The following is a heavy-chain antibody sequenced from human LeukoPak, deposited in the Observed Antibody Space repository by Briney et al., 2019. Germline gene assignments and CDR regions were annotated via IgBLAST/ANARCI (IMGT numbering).Heavy chain of an antibody. V-gene: IGHV4-31*03. CDR2: IYYSGST. D-gene: IGHD3-16*02. J-gene: IGHJ4*02. CDR1: GGSISSGGYY. CDR3: ARALYDYVWGSYPVD. Sequence: SETLSLTCTVSGGSISSGGYYWSWIRQHPGKGLEWIGYIYYSGSTYYNPSLKSRVTISVDTSKNQFSLKLSAVTAADTAVYYCARALYDYVWGSYPVDWGQGTLVTVSS.